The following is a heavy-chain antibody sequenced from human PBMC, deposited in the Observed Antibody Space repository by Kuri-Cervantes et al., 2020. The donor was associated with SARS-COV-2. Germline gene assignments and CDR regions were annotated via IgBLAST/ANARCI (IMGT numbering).Heavy chain of an antibody. CDR3: ARAAFGGVIDL. CDR1: GGSISSYY. Sequence: SETLSLTCTVSGGSISSYYWSWIRQPPGKGLEWIGEINHSGSTNYNPSLKSRVTISVDTSKNQFSLKLSSVTAADTAVYYCARAAFGGVIDLGGQGTLVTVSS. CDR2: INHSGST. V-gene: IGHV4-34*01. D-gene: IGHD3-16*02. J-gene: IGHJ4*02.